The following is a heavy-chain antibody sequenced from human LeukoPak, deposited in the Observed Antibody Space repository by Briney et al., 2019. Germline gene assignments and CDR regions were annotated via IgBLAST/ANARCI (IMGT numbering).Heavy chain of an antibody. CDR2: IYASGST. D-gene: IGHD5-12*01. V-gene: IGHV4-4*07. Sequence: SETLSLTCTVSGGCISSYYWSWIRQPAGKGLEWIGRIYASGSTNYNPSLKSRVTMSVDTSKNQFSLKLSSVTAADTAVYYCARDGYSGNDGLWGQGTLVTVSS. CDR1: GGCISSYY. CDR3: ARDGYSGNDGL. J-gene: IGHJ4*02.